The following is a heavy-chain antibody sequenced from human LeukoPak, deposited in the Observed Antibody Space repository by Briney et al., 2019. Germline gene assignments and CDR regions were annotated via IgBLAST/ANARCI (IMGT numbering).Heavy chain of an antibody. J-gene: IGHJ6*04. Sequence: GGSLRLSCAASGFTFSSYAMFWVRQAPGKGLEWVAVTSFDGSDKYYADSVKGRFTISRDNSKNTLYLEMNSLRAEDTAVYYCARDHLERRPRAYYYLSGSYYPLYGMDVWGKGTTVTVSS. D-gene: IGHD3-10*01. CDR1: GFTFSSYA. CDR2: TSFDGSDK. V-gene: IGHV3-30*04. CDR3: ARDHLERRPRAYYYLSGSYYPLYGMDV.